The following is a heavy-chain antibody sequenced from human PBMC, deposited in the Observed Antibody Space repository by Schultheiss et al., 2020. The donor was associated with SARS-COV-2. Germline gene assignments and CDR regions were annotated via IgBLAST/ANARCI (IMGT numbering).Heavy chain of an antibody. CDR3: ARDGGVAHP. CDR2: IYTSGST. CDR1: GGSISSSSYY. D-gene: IGHD2-8*02. V-gene: IGHV4-61*02. Sequence: SETLSLTCTVSGGSISSSSYYWSWIRQPAGKGLEWIGRIYTSGSTNYNPSLKSRVTMSVDTSKNQFSLKLSSVTAADTAVYYCARDGGVAHPWGQGTLVTVSS. J-gene: IGHJ5*02.